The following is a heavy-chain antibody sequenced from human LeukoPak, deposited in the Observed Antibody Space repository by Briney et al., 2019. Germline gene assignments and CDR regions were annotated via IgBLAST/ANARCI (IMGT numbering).Heavy chain of an antibody. CDR2: IYPGDSDT. D-gene: IGHD3-10*01. CDR3: ARSYYSGSGYYYAMDV. CDR1: GYSFSSYW. Sequence: HGESLKISCKGSGYSFSSYWIGWVRQMPGKGLEWMGIIYPGDSDTRYSLSFQAQVTISADKSINTAYLQWSSLRASDTAMYYCARSYYSGSGYYYAMDVWGQGTTVTVSS. V-gene: IGHV5-51*01. J-gene: IGHJ6*02.